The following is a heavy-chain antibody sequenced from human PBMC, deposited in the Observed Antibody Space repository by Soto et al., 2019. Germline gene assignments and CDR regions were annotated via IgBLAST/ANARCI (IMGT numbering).Heavy chain of an antibody. CDR1: GDSFSSAANS. CDR2: FYYGGST. CDR3: ARHVSFYYYMDV. J-gene: IGHJ6*03. V-gene: IGHV4-39*01. Sequence: QLQLQESGPGLVKPSETLSLTCTVSGDSFSSAANSWGWIRQPPGRGLEWVGTFYYGGSTYYNPSLGSRATISVDRSRNQISLKLRSATATDTAVYYCARHVSFYYYMDVWGTGTTVTVSS.